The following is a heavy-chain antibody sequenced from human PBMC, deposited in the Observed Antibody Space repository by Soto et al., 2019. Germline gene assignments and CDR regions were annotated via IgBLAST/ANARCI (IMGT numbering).Heavy chain of an antibody. CDR1: GFTVSSNY. CDR3: ARDDSQSNYDFWSGPHPSSYMDV. V-gene: IGHV3-66*01. CDR2: IYSGGST. J-gene: IGHJ6*03. Sequence: GGSLRLSCAASGFTVSSNYMSWVRQAPGKGLEWVSVIYSGGSTYYADSVKGRFTISRDNSKNTLYLQMNSLRAEDTAVYYCARDDSQSNYDFWSGPHPSSYMDVWGKGTTVTVSS. D-gene: IGHD3-3*01.